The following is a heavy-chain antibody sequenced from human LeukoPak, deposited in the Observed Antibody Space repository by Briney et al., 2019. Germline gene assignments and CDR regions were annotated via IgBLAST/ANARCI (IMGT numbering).Heavy chain of an antibody. CDR1: GGTFSRYA. V-gene: IGHV1-69*04. CDR2: IIPIFRIA. D-gene: IGHD5-24*01. J-gene: IGHJ6*02. CDR3: ARDLTRDGYNHDIRYGMDV. Sequence: ASVKVSCKASGGTFSRYAISWVRQAPGQGLEWMGRIIPIFRIANYAQKFQGRVTITADKSTSTAYMELSSLRSEDTAVYYCARDLTRDGYNHDIRYGMDVWGQGTTVTVSS.